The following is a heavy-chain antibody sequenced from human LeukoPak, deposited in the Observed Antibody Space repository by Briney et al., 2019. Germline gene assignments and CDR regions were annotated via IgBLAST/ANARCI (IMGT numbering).Heavy chain of an antibody. Sequence: PSETLSLTCAVYGGSFSGYYWSWIRQPPGKGLEWIGEINHSGSTNYNPSLKSRVTISVDTSKNQFSLKLSSVTAADTAVYYCARGLVPAAIPGRVKLEGWFDPWGQGTLVTVSS. CDR1: GGSFSGYY. J-gene: IGHJ5*02. CDR2: INHSGST. CDR3: ARGLVPAAIPGRVKLEGWFDP. D-gene: IGHD2-2*02. V-gene: IGHV4-34*01.